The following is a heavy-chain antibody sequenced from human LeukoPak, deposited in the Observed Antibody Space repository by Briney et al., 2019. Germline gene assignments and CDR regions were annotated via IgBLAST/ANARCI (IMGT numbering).Heavy chain of an antibody. D-gene: IGHD6-19*01. CDR3: ARDSEPIQYSSGWYDDY. Sequence: ASVKVSCKASGYTFTGYYMHWVRQVPGQGLEWMGWINPNTADTHYAQKYQGRVTLSRDTSSSTAYMELKRLRSDDTAVYYCARDSEPIQYSSGWYDDYWGQGTLVTVSS. V-gene: IGHV1-2*02. CDR1: GYTFTGYY. CDR2: INPNTADT. J-gene: IGHJ4*02.